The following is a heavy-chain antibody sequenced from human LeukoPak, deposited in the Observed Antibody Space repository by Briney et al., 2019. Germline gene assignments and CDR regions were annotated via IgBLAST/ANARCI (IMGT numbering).Heavy chain of an antibody. D-gene: IGHD5-24*01. CDR1: GGSISSGSYY. CDR3: ARDRRDGYKIYYYYYYMDV. Sequence: SETLSLTCTVSGGSISSGSYYWSWIRQPAGKRLEWIGRIYTSGSTNYNPSLKSRVTMSVDTSKNQFSLKLSSVTAADTAVYYCARDRRDGYKIYYYYYYMDVWGKGTTVTISS. CDR2: IYTSGST. J-gene: IGHJ6*03. V-gene: IGHV4-61*02.